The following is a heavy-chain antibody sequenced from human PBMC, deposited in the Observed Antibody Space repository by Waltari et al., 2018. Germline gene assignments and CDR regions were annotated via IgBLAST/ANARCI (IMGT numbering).Heavy chain of an antibody. Sequence: QVQLVQSGAEVKKPGSSVKVTCKASGGTFSSYAISWVRQAPGHGLEWMGRIIPIFGTANYAQKFQGRVTITADKSTSTAYMELSSLRSEDTAVYYCARDKGFLGYCSSTSCYFDYWGQGTLVTVSS. J-gene: IGHJ4*02. CDR1: GGTFSSYA. D-gene: IGHD2-2*01. V-gene: IGHV1-69*13. CDR3: ARDKGFLGYCSSTSCYFDY. CDR2: IIPIFGTA.